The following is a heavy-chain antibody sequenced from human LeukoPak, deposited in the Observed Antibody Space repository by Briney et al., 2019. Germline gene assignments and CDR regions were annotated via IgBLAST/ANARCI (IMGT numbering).Heavy chain of an antibody. CDR2: IYYSGTT. V-gene: IGHV4-59*12. CDR3: AQTHYYGSGSYRRSGWFDP. D-gene: IGHD3-10*01. Sequence: ASETLSLTCTVSGGSISSYYWSWIRQPPGKGLEWIGYIYYSGTTNYNPSLKSRVTISVDTSKNQFSLKLSSATAADTAVYYCAQTHYYGSGSYRRSGWFDPWGQGTLVTVSS. CDR1: GGSISSYY. J-gene: IGHJ5*02.